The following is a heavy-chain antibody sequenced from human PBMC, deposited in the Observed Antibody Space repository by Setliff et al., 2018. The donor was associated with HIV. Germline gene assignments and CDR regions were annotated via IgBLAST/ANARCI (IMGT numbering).Heavy chain of an antibody. Sequence: PSETLSLTCTVSGGSISGHYWSWIRQPAGKGLEWVGHMYPGGSINYNPSLNSRVTMSVDRSKNQFSLKLSSVTAADTAVYYCARDVTAAGTGLFDYWGQGTLVTVSS. D-gene: IGHD6-13*01. V-gene: IGHV4-4*07. CDR3: ARDVTAAGTGLFDY. J-gene: IGHJ4*02. CDR1: GGSISGHY. CDR2: MYPGGSI.